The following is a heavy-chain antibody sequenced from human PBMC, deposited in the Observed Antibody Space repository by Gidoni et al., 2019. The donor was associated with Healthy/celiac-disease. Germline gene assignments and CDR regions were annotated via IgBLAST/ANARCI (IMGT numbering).Heavy chain of an antibody. V-gene: IGHV3-73*02. J-gene: IGHJ6*02. CDR3: TRMEDIVVVVAATAVVGGGMDV. CDR2: IRSKANSYAT. Sequence: EVQLVESVGGLVQPGGSLKRSCAASGFTLSGSTMPWVRQASGKGLELVGRIRSKANSYATAYAASVKGRFTICRDDSKNTAYLQMNSLKTEDTAVYYCTRMEDIVVVVAATAVVGGGMDVWGQGTTVTVSS. CDR1: GFTLSGST. D-gene: IGHD2-15*01.